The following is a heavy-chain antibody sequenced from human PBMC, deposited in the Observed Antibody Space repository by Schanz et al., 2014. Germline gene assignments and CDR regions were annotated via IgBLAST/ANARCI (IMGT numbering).Heavy chain of an antibody. CDR2: IIPILGIA. V-gene: IGHV1-46*03. D-gene: IGHD6-13*01. Sequence: QVQLVQSGAEMKKPGASVKVSCKASGYTFTSYSIHWVRQAPGQRLEWMGRIIPILGIANYAQKFQGRVTMTRDTSTSTVYMELSSLRSEHTAVYYCARDVVDAAAGGNYWGQGTLVTVSS. CDR1: GYTFTSYS. J-gene: IGHJ4*02. CDR3: ARDVVDAAAGGNY.